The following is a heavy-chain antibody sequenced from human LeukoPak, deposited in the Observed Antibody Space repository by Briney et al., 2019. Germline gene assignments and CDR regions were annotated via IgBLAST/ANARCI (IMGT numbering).Heavy chain of an antibody. Sequence: ASVKVSCKASGYNFSGYYMHWVRQAPGQGLEWMGRINPNSGGTNYAQKFQGRVTMTRDTSISTAYMELTRLTSDDTAAYYCARDGDYDFWSGYLSRYFDYWGQGTLVTVSS. CDR1: GYNFSGYY. J-gene: IGHJ4*02. D-gene: IGHD3-3*01. V-gene: IGHV1-2*06. CDR2: INPNSGGT. CDR3: ARDGDYDFWSGYLSRYFDY.